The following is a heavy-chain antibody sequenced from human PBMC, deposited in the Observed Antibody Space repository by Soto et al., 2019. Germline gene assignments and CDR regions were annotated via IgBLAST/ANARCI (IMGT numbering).Heavy chain of an antibody. CDR3: ARCLKYSSPDY. CDR1: GGSINYYY. Sequence: PSETLSLTCTVSGGSINYYYWSWIRQPPGKGLEWIGYIYSSGSTNYNPSLKSRVTISVDTSKNQFSLRLSSVTAADTAVYYCARCLKYSSPDYWGQGTPVTVSS. CDR2: IYSSGST. J-gene: IGHJ4*02. V-gene: IGHV4-59*01. D-gene: IGHD6-13*01.